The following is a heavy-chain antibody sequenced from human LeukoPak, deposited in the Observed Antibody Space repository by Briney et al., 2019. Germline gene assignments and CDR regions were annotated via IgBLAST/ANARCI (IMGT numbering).Heavy chain of an antibody. D-gene: IGHD3-10*01. CDR1: GYTFSTYD. V-gene: IGHV1-8*01. CDR2: MNPNSGNT. J-gene: IGHJ5*02. Sequence: VASVKVSCKASGYTFSTYDINWVRQVTGQGLEWMGWMNPNSGNTGYAQNIQGRVTMTRNTSINTAYVELSSLRSEDTAVYYCARGPSRDYGSGSSWFDPWGQGTLVTVSS. CDR3: ARGPSRDYGSGSSWFDP.